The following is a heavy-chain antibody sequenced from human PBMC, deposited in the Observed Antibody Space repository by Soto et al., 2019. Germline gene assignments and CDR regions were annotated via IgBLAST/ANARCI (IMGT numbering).Heavy chain of an antibody. CDR2: LSYLGTT. CDR3: ATGRSDGGWYEEQV. J-gene: IGHJ4*02. Sequence: SEPLSLTCTVSNDSIRSGTYYWAWILQPPGRGLEWIGSLSYLGTTDYNPSLKSRVTISKDASKNHFSLKLTSMTAADTAVYYCATGRSDGGWYEEQVWGKGNMVIVSS. V-gene: IGHV4-39*02. CDR1: NDSIRSGTYY. D-gene: IGHD6-19*01.